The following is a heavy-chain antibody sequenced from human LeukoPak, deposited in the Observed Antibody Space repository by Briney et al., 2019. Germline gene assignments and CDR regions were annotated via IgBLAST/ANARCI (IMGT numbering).Heavy chain of an antibody. J-gene: IGHJ4*02. V-gene: IGHV3-74*01. CDR2: ISSDGSST. CDR3: AKQGRSGWFGSDF. CDR1: GFTFSSYW. Sequence: GGSLRLSCAASGFTFSSYWMHWVRQAPGKGLVWVSRISSDGSSTIYAGSVKGRFTISRDNSNNTLYLQMNTLRAEDTAVYYCAKQGRSGWFGSDFWGQGTQVTVSS. D-gene: IGHD6-19*01.